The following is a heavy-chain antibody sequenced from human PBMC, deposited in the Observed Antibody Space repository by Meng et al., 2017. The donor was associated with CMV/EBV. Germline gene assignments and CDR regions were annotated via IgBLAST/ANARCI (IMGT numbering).Heavy chain of an antibody. CDR2: IRSKANSYAT. V-gene: IGHV3-73*01. D-gene: IGHD5/OR15-5a*01. CDR3: TRRLMSRGGLIDY. CDR1: GFTFSGSA. Sequence: GGSLRLSCAASGFTFSGSAMHWVRQASGKGLAWVGRIRSKANSYATAYAASVKGRFTISRDDSKNTAYLQMNSLKTEDTAVYYCTRRLMSRGGLIDYWGQGTLVTVSS. J-gene: IGHJ4*02.